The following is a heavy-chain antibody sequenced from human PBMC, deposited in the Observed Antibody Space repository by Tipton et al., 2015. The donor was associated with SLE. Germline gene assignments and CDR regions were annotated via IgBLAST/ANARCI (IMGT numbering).Heavy chain of an antibody. CDR3: AIKGGITGFDY. CDR1: GGSISSSSYY. V-gene: IGHV4-39*07. Sequence: TLSLTCTVSGGSISSSSYYWGWIRQPPGKGLEWIGSIYYRGSPYYNPSLRSRVTISVDTSKNQFSLKLSSVTAADTAVYYCAIKGGITGFDYWGQGTLVTVSS. D-gene: IGHD3-16*01. CDR2: IYYRGSP. J-gene: IGHJ4*02.